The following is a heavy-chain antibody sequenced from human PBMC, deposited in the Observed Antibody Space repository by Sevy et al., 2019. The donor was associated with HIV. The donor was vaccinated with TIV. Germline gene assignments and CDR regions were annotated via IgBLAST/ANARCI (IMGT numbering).Heavy chain of an antibody. V-gene: IGHV3-21*01. CDR1: RFTFSSYS. CDR3: AREGGGVIAAASDY. J-gene: IGHJ4*02. CDR2: ISSSSSYI. Sequence: GGSLRLSCAASRFTFSSYSMNWVRQAPGKGLEWVSSISSSSSYIYYSDSVKGRFTISRDNAKNSLYLQMNSLRAEDTAVYYCAREGGGVIAAASDYWGQGTLVTVSS. D-gene: IGHD6-13*01.